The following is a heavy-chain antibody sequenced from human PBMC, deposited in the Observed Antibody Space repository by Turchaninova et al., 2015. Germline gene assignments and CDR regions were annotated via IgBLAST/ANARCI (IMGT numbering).Heavy chain of an antibody. D-gene: IGHD5-24*01. CDR1: GFNLGDYA. V-gene: IGHV3-49*04. J-gene: IGHJ4*01. CDR2: DRSKXXGETX. CDR3: TRRSX. Sequence: EVQLVESGGGLVQPGRSLRISCKASGFNLGDYAMSWGRPALGTGLGGVGFDRSKXXGETXXYAXSXKGXFAIWXXESXXXGHLQMGXXXTDDTAVYFXTRRSXWGQGXLVTVSS.